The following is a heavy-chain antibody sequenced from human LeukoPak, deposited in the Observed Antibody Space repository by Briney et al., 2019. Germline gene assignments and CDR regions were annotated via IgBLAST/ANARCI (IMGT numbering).Heavy chain of an antibody. CDR1: GYTFTVYY. Sequence: ASVKVSCKASGYTFTVYYMRWVRQAPGQGLEWMGWANPNSGGTDYAHQFHVRGSMTSDTSNSTTYMELNRMSSDDKAVDYCSRNLALSNWNGYNWLDHWGQGTLVTVSS. D-gene: IGHD1-20*01. CDR3: SRNLALSNWNGYNWLDH. CDR2: ANPNSGGT. V-gene: IGHV1-2*07. J-gene: IGHJ5*02.